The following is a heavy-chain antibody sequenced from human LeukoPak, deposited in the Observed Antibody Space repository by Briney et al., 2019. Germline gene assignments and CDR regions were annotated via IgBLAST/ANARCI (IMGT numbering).Heavy chain of an antibody. CDR2: ISAYNGNT. CDR3: AREVNLIAAAGTNSDY. J-gene: IGHJ4*02. D-gene: IGHD6-13*01. Sequence: GASVKVSCKASGYTFTSYGISWVRQAPGQGLEWMGWISAYNGNTNYAQKLQGRVTMTTDTSTSTAYMELRSLRSDDTTVYYCAREVNLIAAAGTNSDYWGQGTLVTVSS. V-gene: IGHV1-18*01. CDR1: GYTFTSYG.